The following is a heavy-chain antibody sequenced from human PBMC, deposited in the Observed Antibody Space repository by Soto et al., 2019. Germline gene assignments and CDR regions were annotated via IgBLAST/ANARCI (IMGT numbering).Heavy chain of an antibody. J-gene: IGHJ5*02. V-gene: IGHV1-2*02. Sequence: QVQVEQSGAEVKKPGASVKVSCKTSGYTFSDYYMHWVRQAPGQGLEWMGWINPNSGNTDYAQKFRGRVTMTRDTSTTTAYMELTSLRSADTAIYYCARDLTGYSNWFDPWGQGTLVTVSS. CDR2: INPNSGNT. D-gene: IGHD5-18*01. CDR1: GYTFSDYY. CDR3: ARDLTGYSNWFDP.